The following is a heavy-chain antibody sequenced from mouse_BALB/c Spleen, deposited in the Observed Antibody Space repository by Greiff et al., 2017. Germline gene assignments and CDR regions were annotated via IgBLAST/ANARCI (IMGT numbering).Heavy chain of an antibody. V-gene: IGHV1-4*02. J-gene: IGHJ4*01. D-gene: IGHD1-1*01. CDR3: ARSSFITTVVAPYYAMDY. Sequence: QVQLKESAAELARPGASVKMSCKASGYTFTSYTMHWVKQRPGQGLEWIGYINPSSGYTEYNQKFKDKTTLTADKSSSTAYMQLSSLTSEDSAVYYCARSSFITTVVAPYYAMDYWGQGTSVTVSS. CDR1: GYTFTSYT. CDR2: INPSSGYT.